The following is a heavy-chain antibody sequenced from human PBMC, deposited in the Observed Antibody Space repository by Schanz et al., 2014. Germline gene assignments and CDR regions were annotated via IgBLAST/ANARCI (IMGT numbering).Heavy chain of an antibody. D-gene: IGHD6-19*01. CDR3: TTYCDGGCAIDN. Sequence: VQLVDSGGGLVKPGGSLRLSCAASGFTFSTYYMNWVRQAPGKGLEWVGRIKSKTDGGTTDYAAPVKGRFTISRDDSKNTLFLQMNSLKTEDTAVYYCTTYCDGGCAIDNWGQGALVTVSS. CDR1: GFTFSTYY. CDR2: IKSKTDGGTT. V-gene: IGHV3-15*01. J-gene: IGHJ4*02.